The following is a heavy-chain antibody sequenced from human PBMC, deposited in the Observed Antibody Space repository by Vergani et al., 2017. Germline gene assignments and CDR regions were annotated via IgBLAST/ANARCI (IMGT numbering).Heavy chain of an antibody. V-gene: IGHV3-23*01. Sequence: EVQLLESGGGLVQPGGSLRLSCTASGFTLSSYAMSWVRQAPGKGLEWVSAISGSGGSTYYAASVKGRFTISRDISKNTQFLQMNSLRAEDTAVYYCAKIRGNTYGSFDYWGQGSLVTVSS. J-gene: IGHJ4*02. CDR3: AKIRGNTYGSFDY. D-gene: IGHD5-18*01. CDR2: ISGSGGST. CDR1: GFTLSSYA.